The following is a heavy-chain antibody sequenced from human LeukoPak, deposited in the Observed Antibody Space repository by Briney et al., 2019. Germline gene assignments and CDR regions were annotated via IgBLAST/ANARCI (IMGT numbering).Heavy chain of an antibody. V-gene: IGHV1-69*08. CDR3: ARVNLRGSTYNSFDP. Sequence: SVKVSCKTSGGTFLSHTFSLVRQAPGQGLEWMGKITPVINTATYARTFQGRVSIYADKSTTTVYMDLSGLRPDDTAVYYCARVNLRGSTYNSFDPWGKGTLVTV. CDR1: GGTFLSHT. D-gene: IGHD1-26*01. J-gene: IGHJ5*02. CDR2: ITPVINTA.